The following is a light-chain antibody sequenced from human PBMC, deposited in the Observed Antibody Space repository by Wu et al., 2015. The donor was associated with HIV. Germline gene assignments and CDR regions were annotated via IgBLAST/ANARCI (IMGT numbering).Light chain of an antibody. CDR3: QQYGGSPPYT. V-gene: IGKV3-20*01. Sequence: TVLTQSPGTLSLSPGERATLSCRASQSINSSFLAWYQQKPGQAPRLLIYGPSNRATGIPDRFSGSGSERDFTLTINGLEPEDFAVYYCQQYGGSPPYTFGQGTKLEIK. J-gene: IGKJ2*01. CDR1: QSINSSF. CDR2: GPS.